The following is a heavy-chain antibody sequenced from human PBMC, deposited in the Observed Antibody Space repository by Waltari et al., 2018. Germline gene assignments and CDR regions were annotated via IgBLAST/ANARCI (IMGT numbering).Heavy chain of an antibody. CDR2: IYSGGTT. CDR3: STRHY. J-gene: IGHJ4*02. Sequence: EVQLVESGGEWVQPAGSLRLSCSSSGFTVSTNYMSWVRQAPGKGLEWVSLIYSGGTTYYADSVKGRFTISRDKSNNTLYLQMNSLRAEDTSVYYCSTRHYWGQGTLVTVSS. CDR1: GFTVSTNY. V-gene: IGHV3-66*01.